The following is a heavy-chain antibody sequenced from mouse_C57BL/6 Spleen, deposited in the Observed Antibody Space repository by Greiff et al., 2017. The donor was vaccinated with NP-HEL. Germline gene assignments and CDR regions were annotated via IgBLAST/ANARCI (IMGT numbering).Heavy chain of an antibody. D-gene: IGHD1-1*01. CDR2: IWSGGST. Sequence: QVQLKQSGPGLVQPSQSLSITCTVSGFSLTSYGVHWVRQSPGKGLEWLGVIWSGGSTDYNAAFISRLSISKDNSKSQVFFKMNSLQADDTAIYYCGRNYYYGSSGGFAYWGQGTLVTVSA. V-gene: IGHV2-2*01. CDR3: GRNYYYGSSGGFAY. CDR1: GFSLTSYG. J-gene: IGHJ3*01.